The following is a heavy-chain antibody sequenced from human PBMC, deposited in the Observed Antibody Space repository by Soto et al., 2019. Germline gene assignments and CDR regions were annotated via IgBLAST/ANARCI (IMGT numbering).Heavy chain of an antibody. CDR3: AKTANGWFSAFDI. CDR2: ITGSGGST. Sequence: GGSLRLSCVASGFTLSTYAMSWVRQAPGKGLEWVSGITGSGGSTYYADSVKGRFTFSRDNSKNTLYLQMNSLRAEDTAVYYCAKTANGWFSAFDIWGQGTMVTVSS. CDR1: GFTLSTYA. J-gene: IGHJ3*02. V-gene: IGHV3-23*01. D-gene: IGHD6-19*01.